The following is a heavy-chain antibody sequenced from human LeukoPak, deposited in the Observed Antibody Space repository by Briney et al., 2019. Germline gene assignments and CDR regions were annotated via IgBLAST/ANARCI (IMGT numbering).Heavy chain of an antibody. CDR2: INHDGSST. Sequence: GGSLRLSCATSGFTFSTFWMHWVRQAPGKGLVWVSRINHDGSSTNYADSVKGRFTISRDNAKNSLYLQMNSLRAEDTAVYYCAREPLPVTSINWFDPWGQGTLVTVSS. J-gene: IGHJ5*02. D-gene: IGHD4-17*01. CDR1: GFTFSTFW. V-gene: IGHV3-74*01. CDR3: AREPLPVTSINWFDP.